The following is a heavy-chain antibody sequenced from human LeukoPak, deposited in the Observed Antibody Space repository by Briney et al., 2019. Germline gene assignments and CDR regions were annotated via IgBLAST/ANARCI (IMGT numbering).Heavy chain of an antibody. V-gene: IGHV4-28*01. Sequence: SETLSLTCAVSGYSISSNHWWGWIRQPPGKGLEWIGYIFYAGSTYYNPSLKSRVAMSVDTSKNQFSLRLSSVTAVDTAVYYCARIGPILGAAWVDYWGQGTLVSVSS. CDR3: ARIGPILGAAWVDY. CDR2: IFYAGST. CDR1: GYSISSNHW. D-gene: IGHD3-3*02. J-gene: IGHJ4*02.